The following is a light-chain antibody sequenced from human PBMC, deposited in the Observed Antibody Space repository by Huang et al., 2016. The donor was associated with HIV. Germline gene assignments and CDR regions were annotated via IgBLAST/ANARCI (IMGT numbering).Light chain of an antibody. Sequence: DIQMTQSPSSLSASPGVRGTLSCRANQDIGNFLAWYQHKPGGVPRLLIYGASTLQAGVPSRFSGRVSGTDFTLTITSFQPDDVATYYCQRYDSAPRAFGQGTKVEI. CDR2: GAS. CDR1: QDIGNF. J-gene: IGKJ1*01. V-gene: IGKV1-27*01. CDR3: QRYDSAPRA.